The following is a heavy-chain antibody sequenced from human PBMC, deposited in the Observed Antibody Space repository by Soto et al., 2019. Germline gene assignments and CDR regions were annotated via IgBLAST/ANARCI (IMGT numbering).Heavy chain of an antibody. J-gene: IGHJ4*02. CDR2: ISGSGGST. Sequence: GGSLRLSCAASGFTFSSYAMSWVRQAPGKGLEWVSAISGSGGSTYYADSVKGRFTISRDNSKNTLYLQMNSLRAEDTAVYYCAKGITIIENQAPTKDFDYWGQGTLVTVSS. CDR3: AKGITIIENQAPTKDFDY. CDR1: GFTFSSYA. D-gene: IGHD3-22*01. V-gene: IGHV3-23*01.